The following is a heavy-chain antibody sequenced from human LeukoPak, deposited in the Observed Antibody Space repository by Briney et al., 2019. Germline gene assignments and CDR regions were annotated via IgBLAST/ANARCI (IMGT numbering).Heavy chain of an antibody. Sequence: ASVKVSCKASGYTFTSYDINWVRQATGQGLEWMGWMNPNSGNTGYAQKFQGRVTMTSNTSISTAYMELSSLRSEDTAVYYCARDLGFYGAYWYFDLWGRGTLVTVSS. CDR2: MNPNSGNT. J-gene: IGHJ2*01. V-gene: IGHV1-8*01. CDR3: ARDLGFYGAYWYFDL. D-gene: IGHD4-17*01. CDR1: GYTFTSYD.